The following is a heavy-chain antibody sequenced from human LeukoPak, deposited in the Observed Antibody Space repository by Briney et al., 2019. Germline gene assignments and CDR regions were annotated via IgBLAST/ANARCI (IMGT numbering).Heavy chain of an antibody. V-gene: IGHV3-74*01. Sequence: GGSLRLSCVVSGFTFNKYYMHWVRQAPGRGLEWVSRINIDGRDTSYADSVRGRFTMSRDNAKNTLYLQMNSLRPEDTAIYYCTRDMATADLDYWGQGALVTVSS. J-gene: IGHJ4*02. D-gene: IGHD5-24*01. CDR2: INIDGRDT. CDR1: GFTFNKYY. CDR3: TRDMATADLDY.